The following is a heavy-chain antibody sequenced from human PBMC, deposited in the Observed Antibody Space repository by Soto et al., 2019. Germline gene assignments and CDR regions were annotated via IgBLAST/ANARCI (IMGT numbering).Heavy chain of an antibody. CDR1: GYTFTDYD. CDR3: ARVAVAARPRWYKWCDP. CDR2: MNHNSGET. Sequence: QEQLVQSGAEVKKPGASVKVSCKTSGYTFTDYDINWLRQATGQGLDWIGWMNHNSGETGYAHKFQGRVTMSSSASLSTAYVALSSMRSAATAVYYCARVAVAARPRWYKWCDPWGQGTLVTVS. J-gene: IGHJ5*02. V-gene: IGHV1-8*01. D-gene: IGHD2-15*01.